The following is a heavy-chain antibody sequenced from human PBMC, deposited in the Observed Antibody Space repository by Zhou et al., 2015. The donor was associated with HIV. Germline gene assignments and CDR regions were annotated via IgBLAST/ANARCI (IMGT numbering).Heavy chain of an antibody. J-gene: IGHJ6*02. CDR2: MSPKTGNT. Sequence: QVQLVQSGPVVKRPGASVKVSCKASGYAFATFDINWLRQATGQGLEWMGWMSPKTGNTGYAQKFQGRVTMTRNTSISTAYMELSSLRSEDTAVYYCVRTTLSSSRVYYSYGMDVWGQGTTVTVSS. V-gene: IGHV1-8*01. CDR3: VRTTLSSSRVYYSYGMDV. D-gene: IGHD6-13*01. CDR1: GYAFATFD.